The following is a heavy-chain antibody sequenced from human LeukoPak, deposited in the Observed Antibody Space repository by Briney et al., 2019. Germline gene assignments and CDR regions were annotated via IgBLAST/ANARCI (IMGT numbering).Heavy chain of an antibody. CDR2: IYHSGST. CDR3: ARVGRSGLYNWFDP. V-gene: IGHV4-38-2*02. D-gene: IGHD3-10*01. Sequence: SETLSLTCTVSGYSISSGYYWGWIRQPPGKGLEWIGSIYHSGSTYYNPSLKSRVTISVDTSKNQFSLKLSSVTAADTAVYYCARVGRSGLYNWFDPWGQGTLVTVSS. CDR1: GYSISSGYY. J-gene: IGHJ5*02.